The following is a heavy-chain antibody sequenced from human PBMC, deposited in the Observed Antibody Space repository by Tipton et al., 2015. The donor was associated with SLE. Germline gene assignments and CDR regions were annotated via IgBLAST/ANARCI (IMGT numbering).Heavy chain of an antibody. V-gene: IGHV4-31*03. D-gene: IGHD6-6*01. CDR2: IYYSGNT. CDR3: ARHGRIAARDWYFDL. J-gene: IGHJ2*01. CDR1: GGSISSSDYY. Sequence: TLSLTCTVSGGSISSSDYYWTWIRQHPGKGLEWIGYIYYSGNTYYNPSLKSRITISVDTSTNQFSLKLNSVTAADTAVYYCARHGRIAARDWYFDLWGRGTLVTVSS.